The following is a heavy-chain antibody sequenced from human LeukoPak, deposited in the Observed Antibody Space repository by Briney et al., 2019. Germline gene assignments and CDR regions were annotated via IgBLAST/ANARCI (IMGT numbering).Heavy chain of an antibody. CDR2: IYYSGST. CDR1: GGSISSYY. CDR3: ARVERLAAAGTYYYYGMDV. V-gene: IGHV4-59*01. J-gene: IGHJ6*02. D-gene: IGHD6-13*01. Sequence: SETLSLTCTVSGGSISSYYWSWIRQPPGKGLEWIGYIYYSGSTNYNPSLKSRVTISVDTSKYQFSLKLSSVTAADTAVYYCARVERLAAAGTYYYYGMDVWGQGTTVTVSS.